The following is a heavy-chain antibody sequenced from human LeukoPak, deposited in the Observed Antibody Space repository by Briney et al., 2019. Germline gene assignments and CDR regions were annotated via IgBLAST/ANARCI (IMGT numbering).Heavy chain of an antibody. D-gene: IGHD5-12*01. Sequence: GGSLSLSCAASGFTFSGSAMTWVRQAPGKGLQWVSTITGSDDKTYYADSVKGRFTISRDFSKNMVHLHMNSLRVEDTAIYYCAKGPQLYSGYHPDYWGQGALVTVSS. V-gene: IGHV3-23*01. CDR1: GFTFSGSA. CDR2: ITGSDDKT. J-gene: IGHJ4*02. CDR3: AKGPQLYSGYHPDY.